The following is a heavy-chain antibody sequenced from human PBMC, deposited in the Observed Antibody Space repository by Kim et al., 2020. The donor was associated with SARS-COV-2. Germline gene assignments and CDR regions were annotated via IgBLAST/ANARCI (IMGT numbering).Heavy chain of an antibody. CDR1: GDSVSSNSAA. CDR3: ARVVPSVRVRAPSAFDI. D-gene: IGHD3-10*01. V-gene: IGHV6-1*01. J-gene: IGHJ3*02. CDR2: TYYRSKWYN. Sequence: SQTLSLTCAISGDSVSSNSAAWNWIRQSPSRGLEWLGRTYYRSKWYNDYAVSVKSRITINPDTSKNQFSLQLNSVTPEDTAVYYCARVVPSVRVRAPSAFDIWGQGTMVTVSS.